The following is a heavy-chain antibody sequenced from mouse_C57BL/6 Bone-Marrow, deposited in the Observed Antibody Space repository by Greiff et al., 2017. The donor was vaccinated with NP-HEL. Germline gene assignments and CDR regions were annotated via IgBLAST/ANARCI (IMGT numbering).Heavy chain of an antibody. CDR2: IDPSDSYT. CDR3: ARLTYYGSSYDYFDY. Sequence: QVQLQQPGAELVMPGASVKLSCKASGYTFTSYWMHWVKQRPGQGLEWIGEIDPSDSYTNYNQKFKGKSTLPVDKSSSTAYMQLSSLTSEDSAVYYCARLTYYGSSYDYFDYWGQGTTLTVSS. V-gene: IGHV1-69*01. J-gene: IGHJ2*01. D-gene: IGHD1-1*01. CDR1: GYTFTSYW.